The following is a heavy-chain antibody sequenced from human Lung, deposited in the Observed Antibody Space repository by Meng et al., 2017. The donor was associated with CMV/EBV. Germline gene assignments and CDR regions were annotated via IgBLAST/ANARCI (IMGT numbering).Heavy chain of an antibody. CDR2: IKRDGSEK. D-gene: IGHD2-15*01. CDR1: GFSFSDYW. V-gene: IGHV3-7*01. J-gene: IGHJ3*02. CDR3: VTYYADIVLGPFDI. Sequence: GGSXRLSCATSGFSFSDYWMAWVRQTPGKGLEWVANIKRDGSEKYYVDSVKGRFTVSRDNAKNSLHLQMRTLRAEDAAVYYCVTYYADIVLGPFDIWGQGTVVTVSS.